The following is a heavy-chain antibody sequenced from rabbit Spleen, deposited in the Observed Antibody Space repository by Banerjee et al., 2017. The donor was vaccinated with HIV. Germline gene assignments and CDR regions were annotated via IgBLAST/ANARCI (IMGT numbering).Heavy chain of an antibody. D-gene: IGHD2-1*01. Sequence: QELVESGGGLVQPGGSLKLSCKASRFDFSTYSMSWVRQAPGKGLEWIACIYPGFDIRNYANSMKGRFTISSDNAQNTVFLQMTSLTASDTATYFCVRDSYDDYDDYVWDLWGQGTLVTVS. V-gene: IGHV1S7*01. CDR3: VRDSYDDYDDYVWDL. CDR2: IYPGFDIR. J-gene: IGHJ6*01. CDR1: RFDFSTYS.